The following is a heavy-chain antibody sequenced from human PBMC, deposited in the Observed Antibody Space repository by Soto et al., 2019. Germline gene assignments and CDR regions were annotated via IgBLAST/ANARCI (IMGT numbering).Heavy chain of an antibody. Sequence: ETLSLTCGVSGGAIRSPDWWTWVRQPPGKGLEWIGEIFQSGSTNYTPSLESRVTISVDKSKNQFSLTLTSVTAADTAVYFCARGRGRYSSGWSWFDPWGQGILVTVSS. CDR2: IFQSGST. V-gene: IGHV4-4*01. D-gene: IGHD6-19*01. CDR1: GGAIRSPDW. J-gene: IGHJ5*02. CDR3: ARGRGRYSSGWSWFDP.